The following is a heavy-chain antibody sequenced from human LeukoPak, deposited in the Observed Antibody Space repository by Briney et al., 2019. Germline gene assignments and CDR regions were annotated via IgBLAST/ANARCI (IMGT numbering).Heavy chain of an antibody. D-gene: IGHD5-24*01. CDR1: GGSISTYY. CDR3: ASFGRRDGYNPYYFDY. V-gene: IGHV4-59*08. Sequence: KPSETLSLTCTVSGGSISTYYWSWIRQPPGKGLEWIGNIYYSGSTNYNPSLKSRVTIAVDTSKNQFSLKLSSVTAADTAVYYCASFGRRDGYNPYYFDYWGQGSLVTVSS. J-gene: IGHJ4*02. CDR2: IYYSGST.